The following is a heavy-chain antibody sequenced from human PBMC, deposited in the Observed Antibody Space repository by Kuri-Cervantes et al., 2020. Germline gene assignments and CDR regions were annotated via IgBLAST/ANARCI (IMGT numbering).Heavy chain of an antibody. D-gene: IGHD2-8*01. CDR1: GYTFTSYD. V-gene: IGHV1-8*01. CDR3: ARGADGVKNGIYYYGMDV. J-gene: IGHJ6*02. Sequence: ASVKVSCKASGYTFTSYDINWVRQATGQGLEWMVWMNPNSGNTGYAQKFQGRVTMTRNTSISTAYMELSSLRSEDTAVYYCARGADGVKNGIYYYGMDVWGQGTTVTVSS. CDR2: MNPNSGNT.